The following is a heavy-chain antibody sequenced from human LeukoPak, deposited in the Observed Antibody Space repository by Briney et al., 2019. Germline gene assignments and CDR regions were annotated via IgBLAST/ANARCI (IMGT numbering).Heavy chain of an antibody. J-gene: IGHJ4*02. CDR3: ARGGPGSYGGYDY. V-gene: IGHV3-23*01. Sequence: PGGSLRLSCAASGFTFSSYAMSWARQAPGKGLEWVSAVSGRGYNTYYADSVKGRFTVSRDNSKNTVFLQMNSLRADDTAVYYCARGGPGSYGGYDYWGQGTLVTVSS. D-gene: IGHD1-26*01. CDR2: VSGRGYNT. CDR1: GFTFSSYA.